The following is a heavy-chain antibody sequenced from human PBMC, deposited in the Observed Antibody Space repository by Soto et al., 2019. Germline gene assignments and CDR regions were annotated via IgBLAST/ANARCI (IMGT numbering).Heavy chain of an antibody. CDR3: ARGRVPAV. Sequence: QVQLQESGPGLVRPSETLFLTCTVSGESLNNYYWSWIRQPPGKGLEWIGFVHYSGSTGYNPSLNSRVTISVDPSKNQLSLKVTSVTTADTAIYFCARGRVPAVWGQGTLVTVSS. D-gene: IGHD3-10*01. J-gene: IGHJ4*02. V-gene: IGHV4-59*01. CDR2: VHYSGST. CDR1: GESLNNYY.